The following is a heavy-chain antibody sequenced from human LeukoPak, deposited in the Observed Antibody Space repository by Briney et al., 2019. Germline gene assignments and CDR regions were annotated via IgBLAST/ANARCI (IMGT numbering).Heavy chain of an antibody. V-gene: IGHV3-23*01. CDR1: GFTFSSYA. Sequence: GGSLRLSCAASGFTFSSYAMSWVRQAPGKGLEWVSAISGSGGSTYYADSVKGRFTISRDNSKNTLYLQMNSLRAEDTAVYYCAKDPPGWFGELQYYFDYWGQGTLVTVSS. CDR2: ISGSGGST. CDR3: AKDPPGWFGELQYYFDY. D-gene: IGHD3-10*01. J-gene: IGHJ4*02.